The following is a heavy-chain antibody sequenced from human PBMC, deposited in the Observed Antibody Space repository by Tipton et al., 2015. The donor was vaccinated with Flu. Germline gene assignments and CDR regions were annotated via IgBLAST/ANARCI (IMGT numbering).Heavy chain of an antibody. CDR1: GFSFSGYM. CDR2: INTDGSDT. Sequence: SLRLSCAASGFSFSGYMMHWVRQAPGAGLVWLSRINTDGSDTHYADFVEGRFTISRDNAKKTVYPQMNNLRAEDTALYYCARDSRYYGASPSLDLDLLGQGTMVTVSS. V-gene: IGHV3-74*01. D-gene: IGHD4/OR15-4a*01. J-gene: IGHJ3*01. CDR3: ARDSRYYGASPSLDLDL.